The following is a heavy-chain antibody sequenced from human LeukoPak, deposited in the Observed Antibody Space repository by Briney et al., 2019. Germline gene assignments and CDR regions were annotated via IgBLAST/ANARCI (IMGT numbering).Heavy chain of an antibody. CDR2: IWDDGSNK. Sequence: PGGSLRLSCAASGFTFSSYAVHWVRQASGKGLEWVAVIWDDGSNKYYAASVKGRFTVSRDNSKNTLYLQINSLRAEDTAVYYCARERVTGTSYYYYYGMDVWGQGTTVTVSS. CDR3: ARERVTGTSYYYYYGMDV. J-gene: IGHJ6*02. V-gene: IGHV3-33*01. D-gene: IGHD6-19*01. CDR1: GFTFSSYA.